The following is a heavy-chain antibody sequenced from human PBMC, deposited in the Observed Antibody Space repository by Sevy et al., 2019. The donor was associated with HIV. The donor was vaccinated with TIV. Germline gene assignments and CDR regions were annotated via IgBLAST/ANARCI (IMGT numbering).Heavy chain of an antibody. V-gene: IGHV3-11*04. CDR3: ARAGLLWFGELTSFDY. D-gene: IGHD3-10*01. CDR2: ISSSGSTI. Sequence: GGSLRLSCAASGFTFSDYYMSWIRQAPGKGLEWVSYISSSGSTIYYADSVKGRFTISRDNAKNSLYLQMNSLRDEDTAVYYCARAGLLWFGELTSFDYWGQGTLVTVSS. CDR1: GFTFSDYY. J-gene: IGHJ4*02.